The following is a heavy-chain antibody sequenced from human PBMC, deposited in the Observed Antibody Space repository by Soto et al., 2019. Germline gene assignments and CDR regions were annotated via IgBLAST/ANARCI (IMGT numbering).Heavy chain of an antibody. CDR1: GGSISSGGYS. Sequence: SETLSLTCAVSGGSISSGGYSWSWIRQPPGKGLEWIGYFSYGGGTNNSPSLKSRATISGDTSKNQFSLNLSSVTAADTAVYYCARHFRDAYNALAFWGQGTLVTVSS. D-gene: IGHD3-3*02. CDR3: ARHFRDAYNALAF. CDR2: FSYGGGT. J-gene: IGHJ4*02. V-gene: IGHV4-61*08.